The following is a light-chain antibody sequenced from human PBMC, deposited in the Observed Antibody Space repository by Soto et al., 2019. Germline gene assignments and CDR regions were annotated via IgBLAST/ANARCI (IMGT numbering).Light chain of an antibody. J-gene: IGKJ1*01. CDR1: QSVSSW. Sequence: DIQRTQSTSTLSASLGSRLTTTGGAIQSVSSWLAWYQQKPGKAPKLLIYKASSLDSGVPSRFSGSGSGTEFTLAISRLQTDDFATYYCQTYYGYPLTFGQGTKVDI. CDR2: KAS. V-gene: IGKV1-5*03. CDR3: QTYYGYPLT.